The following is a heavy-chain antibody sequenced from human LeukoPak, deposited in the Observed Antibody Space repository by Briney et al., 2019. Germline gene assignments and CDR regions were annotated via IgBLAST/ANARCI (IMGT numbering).Heavy chain of an antibody. Sequence: SDTLSLTCTVSVGSISSYYWSWIRHSPGKGLEGIGYICTSGSTNYNPSLKSRVTISVDTSKNQFYLKLSSVTAADTAVYYCARLGSSWYPSYMDVWGKGTTVTVSS. CDR1: VGSISSYY. J-gene: IGHJ6*03. CDR3: ARLGSSWYPSYMDV. CDR2: ICTSGST. V-gene: IGHV4-4*09. D-gene: IGHD6-13*01.